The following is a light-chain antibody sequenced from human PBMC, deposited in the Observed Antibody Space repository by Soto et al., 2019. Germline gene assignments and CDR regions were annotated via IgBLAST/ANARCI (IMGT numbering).Light chain of an antibody. CDR2: AAS. CDR3: QKYNSAFGVT. J-gene: IGKJ3*01. CDR1: QSVSGW. V-gene: IGKV1-27*01. Sequence: DIQMTQSPSTLSASVGDTVTVTCRASQSVSGWLAWYQQKPGKVPKLLIYAASTLQSGVPSRFSGSGSGTDFTLTISSLQPEDVATYYCQKYNSAFGVTFGPGTKVDIK.